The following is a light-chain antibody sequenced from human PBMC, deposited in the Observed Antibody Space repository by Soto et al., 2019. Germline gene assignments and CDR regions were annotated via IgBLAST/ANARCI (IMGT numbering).Light chain of an antibody. CDR2: DVS. Sequence: QSVLTQSASVSGSPGQSITISCTGTSSDFGGYNYVSWYQQHPGKAPKLIIYDVSNRPSGVSTRFSGSKSGNTASLTISGLQAEDEADYSCSSYTSTNSWVFGGGTK. CDR1: SSDFGGYNY. CDR3: SSYTSTNSWV. J-gene: IGLJ3*02. V-gene: IGLV2-14*01.